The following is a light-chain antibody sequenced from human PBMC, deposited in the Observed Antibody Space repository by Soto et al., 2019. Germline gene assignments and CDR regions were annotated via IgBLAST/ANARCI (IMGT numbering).Light chain of an antibody. V-gene: IGLV2-8*01. Sequence: QSALTQPPSASGSPGQSVTISCTGTSSDVGGYNYVSWYQQHPGKAPKLMISEVSKRPSGVPDRFSGSKSGNTAALTVSGLEAEGGGDYYCSSFAGNNILVFGGGTKPTVL. CDR2: EVS. CDR1: SSDVGGYNY. J-gene: IGLJ2*01. CDR3: SSFAGNNILV.